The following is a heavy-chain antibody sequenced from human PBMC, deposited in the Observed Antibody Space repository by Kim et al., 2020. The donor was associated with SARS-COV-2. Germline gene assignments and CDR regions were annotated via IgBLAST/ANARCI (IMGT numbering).Heavy chain of an antibody. CDR3: ARGPYNTQTDDALDI. D-gene: IGHD1-1*01. V-gene: IGHV4-31*02. Sequence: NPSLRSRLYISVDASKNQFSLRLSALTAADTAVYYCARGPYNTQTDDALDIWGPGIQVTVSS. J-gene: IGHJ3*02.